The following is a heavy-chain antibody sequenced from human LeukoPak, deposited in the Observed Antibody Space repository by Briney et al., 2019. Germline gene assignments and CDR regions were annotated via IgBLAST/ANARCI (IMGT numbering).Heavy chain of an antibody. CDR2: ISYDGSNK. D-gene: IGHD6-13*01. CDR1: GFTFSSYG. J-gene: IGHJ4*02. V-gene: IGHV3-30*18. CDR3: AKDNYKSSSGTFDY. Sequence: GGSLRLSCAASGFTFSSYGMHWVRQAPGKGLEWVAVISYDGSNKYYADSVKGRFTISRDNSKNTLYLQMNSLRAEDTAVYYCAKDNYKSSSGTFDYWGQGTLVTVSS.